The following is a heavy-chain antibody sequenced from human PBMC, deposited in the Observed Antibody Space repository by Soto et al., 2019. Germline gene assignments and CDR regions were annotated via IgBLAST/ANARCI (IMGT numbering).Heavy chain of an antibody. CDR1: GFTFDRYG. CDR3: ARGRIPSAIFDWFDP. J-gene: IGHJ5*02. CDR2: IWSDGSTE. Sequence: GGSLRLSCAASGFTFDRYGMHWVRQAPGKGLEWVAVIWSDGSTEYYADSVKGRFTISRDNSKNTMYLQMNSLRGEDTGVYYCARGRIPSAIFDWFDPWGQGTLVTVS. V-gene: IGHV3-33*01. D-gene: IGHD2-2*01.